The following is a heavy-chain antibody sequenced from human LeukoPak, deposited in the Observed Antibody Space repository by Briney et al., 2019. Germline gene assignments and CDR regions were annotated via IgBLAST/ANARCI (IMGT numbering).Heavy chain of an antibody. D-gene: IGHD6-13*01. CDR1: GFTFSSYA. V-gene: IGHV3-23*01. CDR2: ISGSGGST. Sequence: GGSLRLSCAASGFTFSSYAMSWVRQAPGKGLEWVSAISGSGGSTYYADSVKGRFTISRDNSKNTLYLQMNSLRAEDTAVYYCAKAYAGYSSSWYIRQDYYFDYWGQGTLVTVSS. CDR3: AKAYAGYSSSWYIRQDYYFDY. J-gene: IGHJ4*02.